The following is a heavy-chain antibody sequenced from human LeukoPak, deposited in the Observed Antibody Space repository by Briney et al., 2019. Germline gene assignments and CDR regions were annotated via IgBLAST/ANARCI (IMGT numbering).Heavy chain of an antibody. CDR1: GGSVINTNW. CDR2: VHLDGRT. J-gene: IGHJ4*02. CDR3: AREGGFYRPLDY. V-gene: IGHV4-4*02. Sequence: PWGTLSLTRGVSGGSVINTNWWTWVRQPPGKGLEWIGEVHLDGRTNYNPSLESRLTMSVDVSENQVSLKLTSVTAADTAVYYCAREGGFYRPLDYSGQGSLVTVSS. D-gene: IGHD3-3*01.